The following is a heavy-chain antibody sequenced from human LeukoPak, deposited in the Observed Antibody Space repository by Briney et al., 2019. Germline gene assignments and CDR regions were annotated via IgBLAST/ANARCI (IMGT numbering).Heavy chain of an antibody. CDR3: ATGYSSTWYYFDY. Sequence: SETLSLTCTVSGDSISSYYWSWIRQPPAKELDGIGYIYHSGSTHYNPSLNSRVTISADTSKDQFSLQLASVTAADTAVYYCATGYSSTWYYFDYWGQGTLVTVSS. CDR2: IYHSGST. V-gene: IGHV4-59*01. J-gene: IGHJ4*02. CDR1: GDSISSYY. D-gene: IGHD6-13*01.